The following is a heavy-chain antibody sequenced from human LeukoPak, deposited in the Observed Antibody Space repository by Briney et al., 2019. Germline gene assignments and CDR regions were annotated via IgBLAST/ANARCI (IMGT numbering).Heavy chain of an antibody. J-gene: IGHJ1*01. CDR3: AKDGGGYCSSTSCYSGYFQH. CDR2: ISGSGGST. D-gene: IGHD2-2*01. Sequence: PGGSLRLSCAASGFTFSSYAMSWVRQAPGKGLEWVSAISGSGGSTYYADSVKGRFTISRDNSKNTLHLQMNSLRAEDTAVYYCAKDGGGYCSSTSCYSGYFQHWGQGTLVTVSS. V-gene: IGHV3-23*01. CDR1: GFTFSSYA.